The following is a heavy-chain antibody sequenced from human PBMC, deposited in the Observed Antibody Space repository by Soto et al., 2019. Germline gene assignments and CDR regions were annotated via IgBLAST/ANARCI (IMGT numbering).Heavy chain of an antibody. J-gene: IGHJ3*02. Sequence: SETLSLTCTVSGGSTSSYYWSWIRQPPGKGLEWIGYIYYSGSTNYNPSLKSRVTISVDTSKNQFSLKLSSVTAADTAVYYCAKSDGYGLDAFDIWGQGTMVTVSS. CDR3: AKSDGYGLDAFDI. V-gene: IGHV4-59*01. D-gene: IGHD5-18*01. CDR2: IYYSGST. CDR1: GGSTSSYY.